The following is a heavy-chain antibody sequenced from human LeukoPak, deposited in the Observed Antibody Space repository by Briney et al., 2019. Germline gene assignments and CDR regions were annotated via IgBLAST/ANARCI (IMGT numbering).Heavy chain of an antibody. CDR2: ISSSSGYI. CDR3: ATVIAYRGYMDV. CDR1: GFTFSSYN. Sequence: PGGSLRLSCAASGFTFSSYNMNWVRQAPGKGLEWVSFISSSSGYIYYADSVKGRFTISRDNAKNSLYLLMNSLRAEDTAVYYCATVIAYRGYMDVWGKGTTVTVSS. J-gene: IGHJ6*03. D-gene: IGHD6-13*01. V-gene: IGHV3-21*01.